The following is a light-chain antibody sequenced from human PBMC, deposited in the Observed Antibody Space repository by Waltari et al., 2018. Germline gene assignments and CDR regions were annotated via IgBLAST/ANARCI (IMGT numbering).Light chain of an antibody. Sequence: QSALTQPASASGSPGQSISIPCTGPTRDVGAYYLVLWYQHRPGKAPKLIIYDGSERPSGVSNLFSGSKTGNTASLTISGLQVDDEADYYCCSYAGRIPYVFGTGTTVTVL. CDR1: TRDVGAYYL. J-gene: IGLJ1*01. CDR3: CSYAGRIPYV. CDR2: DGS. V-gene: IGLV2-23*01.